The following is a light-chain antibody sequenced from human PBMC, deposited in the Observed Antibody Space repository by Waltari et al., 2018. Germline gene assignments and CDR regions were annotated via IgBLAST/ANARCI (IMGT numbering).Light chain of an antibody. Sequence: QLVLTQSPSASASLGASVKLTCTLSTGHSSNVIACLQPHPGKGPRYLMKVNSDGSHSKGDGIPDRFSGSSSGAESYLTISSLQSEDEADYYCQTGGHGTWVFGGGTKLTVL. J-gene: IGLJ3*02. CDR2: VNSDGSH. CDR3: QTGGHGTWV. V-gene: IGLV4-69*01. CDR1: TGHSSNV.